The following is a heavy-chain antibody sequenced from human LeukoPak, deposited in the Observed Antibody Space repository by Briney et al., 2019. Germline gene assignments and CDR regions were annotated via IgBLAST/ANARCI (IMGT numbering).Heavy chain of an antibody. J-gene: IGHJ6*03. CDR3: ASCERGYSYGYDYYYYMDV. Sequence: PSETLSLTCTVSGGSISSYYWSWTRQPPGKGLEWIGYIYYSGSTNYNPSLKSRVTISVDTSKNQFSLKLSSVTAADTAVYYCASCERGYSYGYDYYYYMDVWGKGTTVTVSS. CDR2: IYYSGST. CDR1: GGSISSYY. V-gene: IGHV4-59*01. D-gene: IGHD5-18*01.